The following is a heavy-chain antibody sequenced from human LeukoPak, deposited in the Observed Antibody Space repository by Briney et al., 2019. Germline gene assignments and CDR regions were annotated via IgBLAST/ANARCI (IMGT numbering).Heavy chain of an antibody. CDR1: GGSVSSGSYY. CDR2: IYYSGST. V-gene: IGHV4-61*01. J-gene: IGHJ4*02. CDR3: ARGRYLRNFDY. Sequence: SETLSLTCTVSGGSVSSGSYYWSWIRQPPGKGLEWIGYIYYSGSTNYNPSLKSRVTISVDTSKNQFSLKLSSVTAADTAVYYCARGRYLRNFDYWGQGTLVTVSS. D-gene: IGHD3-3*01.